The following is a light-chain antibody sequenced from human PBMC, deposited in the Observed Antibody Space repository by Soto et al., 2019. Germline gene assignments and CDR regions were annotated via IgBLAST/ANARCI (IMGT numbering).Light chain of an antibody. CDR2: QDS. CDR1: KLGDKY. Sequence: SSELTQPPSVSVSPGQTASITCSGDKLGDKYACWYHQKPGQSPVLVIYQDSKRPSGIPERFSGSNSGNTATLTISGTQAMDEADYYCQAWDSSTGVFGTGTKLTVL. V-gene: IGLV3-1*01. CDR3: QAWDSSTGV. J-gene: IGLJ1*01.